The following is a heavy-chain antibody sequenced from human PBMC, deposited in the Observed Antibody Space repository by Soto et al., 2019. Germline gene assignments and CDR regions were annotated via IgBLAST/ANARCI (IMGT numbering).Heavy chain of an antibody. CDR3: SRDWFVVNAKAPGYHYGMDV. CDR2: IIPIFGTS. D-gene: IGHD2-21*01. CDR1: GGTISSYA. V-gene: IGHV1-69*01. Sequence: QVQLVQSGAEVKKPGSSVKVSCKASGGTISSYAISLVRQAPGQGLEWMGGIIPIFGTSNYAKKFQGRVPITADESKSTAYMELSRLRSEDKAVFYCSRDWFVVNAKAPGYHYGMDVRGQGFKVTVSS. J-gene: IGHJ6*02.